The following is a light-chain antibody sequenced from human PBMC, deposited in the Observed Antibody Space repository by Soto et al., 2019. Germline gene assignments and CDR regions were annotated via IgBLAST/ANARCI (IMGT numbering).Light chain of an antibody. Sequence: QTVVTQSPSASASLGASVKLTCTLTAGHNKYAIAWHQQQPEKGPRYLMKLNTDGSHNKGDGIPDRFSGSSSGAEHYLTISSLQSEDEADYYCQTWVSGIRVFGGGTKLTVL. CDR3: QTWVSGIRV. J-gene: IGLJ3*02. CDR2: LNTDGSH. V-gene: IGLV4-69*01. CDR1: AGHNKYA.